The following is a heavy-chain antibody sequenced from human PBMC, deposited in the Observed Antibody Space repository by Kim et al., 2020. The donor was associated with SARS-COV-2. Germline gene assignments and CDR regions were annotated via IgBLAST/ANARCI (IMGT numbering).Heavy chain of an antibody. CDR2: ISSSGSTI. CDR1: GFTFSSYE. Sequence: GGSLRLSCAASGFTFSSYEMNWVRQAPGKGLEWVSYISSSGSTIYYADSVKGRFTISRDNAKNSLYLQMNSLRAEDTAVYYCARVGAMVGWFDPWGQGTLVTVSS. CDR3: ARVGAMVGWFDP. D-gene: IGHD5-18*01. J-gene: IGHJ5*02. V-gene: IGHV3-48*03.